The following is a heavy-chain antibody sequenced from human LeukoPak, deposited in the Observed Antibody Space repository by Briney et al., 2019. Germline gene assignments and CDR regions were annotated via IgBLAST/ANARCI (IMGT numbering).Heavy chain of an antibody. CDR2: IYCSGST. V-gene: IGHV4-59*01. J-gene: IGHJ4*02. CDR1: GGSISSYY. D-gene: IGHD3-10*01. CDR3: ARFLPDYYGSGGDY. Sequence: SETLSLTCTVSGGSISSYYWSWIRQPPGKGLEWIGYIYCSGSTNYNPSLKSRVTISVDTSKNQFSLKLSSVTAADTAVYYCARFLPDYYGSGGDYWGQGTLVTVSS.